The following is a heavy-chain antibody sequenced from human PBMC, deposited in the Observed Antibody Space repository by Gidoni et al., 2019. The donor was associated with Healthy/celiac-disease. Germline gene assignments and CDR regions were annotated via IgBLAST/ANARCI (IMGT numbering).Heavy chain of an antibody. CDR1: GFPFSTYT. CDR2: ITSSSTYI. Sequence: EVQLVESGGGLVKPEGSLRLSCPASGFPFSTYTMNWVRQALGKGLEWVSSITSSSTYIYPADSVRGRFSISRDNAKNSRYLQMNSLRAEDTAVYYCAVSIRGYIYRPDYWGQGTLVTVSS. CDR3: AVSIRGYIYRPDY. J-gene: IGHJ4*01. D-gene: IGHD5-18*01. V-gene: IGHV3-21*01.